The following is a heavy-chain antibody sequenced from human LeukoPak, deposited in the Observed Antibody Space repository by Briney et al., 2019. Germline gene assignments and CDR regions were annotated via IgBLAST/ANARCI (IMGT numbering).Heavy chain of an antibody. V-gene: IGHV4-59*08. CDR3: ARRSWYVDY. J-gene: IGHJ4*02. CDR2: IYSSGTP. CDR1: SVSLSSYY. D-gene: IGHD6-13*01. Sequence: SETLSLTCTVSSVSLSSYYGSWIRQPPGKGRKWIVYIYSSGTPNYNPSRESRFTISENTSKNQSALKLRSVTAADTAIYYCARRSWYVDYWGQGTLVPVSS.